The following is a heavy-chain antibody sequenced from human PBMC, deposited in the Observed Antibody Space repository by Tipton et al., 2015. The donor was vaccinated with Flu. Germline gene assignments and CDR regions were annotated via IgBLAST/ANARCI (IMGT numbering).Heavy chain of an antibody. CDR2: VFHSGLT. Sequence: TLSLTCTISGGSINSTTHYWGWVRQLPGRGLEWIATVFHSGLTYYNPSLRSRVSISADTSKNQFSLRMNSVTADGSATYYCARDFHPTCNWLDPWGQGTQVTVSS. J-gene: IGHJ5*02. CDR1: GGSINSTTHY. CDR3: ARDFHPTCNWLDP. V-gene: IGHV4-39*07.